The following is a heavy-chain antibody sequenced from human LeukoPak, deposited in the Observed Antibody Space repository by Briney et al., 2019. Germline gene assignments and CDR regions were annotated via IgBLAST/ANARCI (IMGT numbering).Heavy chain of an antibody. CDR3: AREVLPGAGIGGKPDLNWFDP. V-gene: IGHV1-3*03. CDR1: GYTFTSYA. CDR2: INAGNGNT. D-gene: IGHD6-13*01. J-gene: IGHJ5*02. Sequence: GASVKVSCKASGYTFTSYAMHWVRQAPGQRLEWMGWINAGNGNTKYSQEFQGRVTITRDTSASTAYMELSSLRSEDMAVYYCAREVLPGAGIGGKPDLNWFDPWGQGTLVTVSS.